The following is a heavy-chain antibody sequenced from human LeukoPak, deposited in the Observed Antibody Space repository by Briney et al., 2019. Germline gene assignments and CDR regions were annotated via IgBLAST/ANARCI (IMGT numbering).Heavy chain of an antibody. V-gene: IGHV3-53*01. J-gene: IGHJ6*03. D-gene: IGHD1-1*01. Sequence: GGSLRLSCAVSGFTVSRNFMSWVRQAPGKGLEWVSVIYSGGTTEYADSVKGRFIISRDNSKNTLYLQMNSLRAEDTAVYYCARDGYGYNYMDVWGKGTTVTVSS. CDR1: GFTVSRNF. CDR3: ARDGYGYNYMDV. CDR2: IYSGGTT.